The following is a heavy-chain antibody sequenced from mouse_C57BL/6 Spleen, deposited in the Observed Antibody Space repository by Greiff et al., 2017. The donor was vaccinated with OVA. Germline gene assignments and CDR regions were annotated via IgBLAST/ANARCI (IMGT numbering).Heavy chain of an antibody. CDR2: IFPGSGST. D-gene: IGHD2-2*01. Sequence: QVQLQQPGAELVKPGASVKMSCKASGYTFTSYWITWVKQRPGQGLEWIGEIFPGSGSTNYNEKFKSKATLTVDTSSSTAYMQLSSLTSEDSAVYYCARGSLWLRRDFDYWGQGTTRTVSS. CDR3: ARGSLWLRRDFDY. V-gene: IGHV1-55*01. CDR1: GYTFTSYW. J-gene: IGHJ2*01.